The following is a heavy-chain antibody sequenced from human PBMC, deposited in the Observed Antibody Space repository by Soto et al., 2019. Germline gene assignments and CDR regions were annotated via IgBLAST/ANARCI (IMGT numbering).Heavy chain of an antibody. CDR3: ARGVSGGQYNWFDP. CDR2: IWYDGSNK. Sequence: VQLVESGGGVVQPGRSLRLSCAASGFTFSSYGMHWVRQAPGKGLEWVAVIWYDGSNKYYADSVKGRFTISRDNSKNTLYLQMNSLRAEDTAVYYCARGVSGGQYNWFDPWGQGTLVTVSS. J-gene: IGHJ5*02. D-gene: IGHD6-19*01. CDR1: GFTFSSYG. V-gene: IGHV3-33*01.